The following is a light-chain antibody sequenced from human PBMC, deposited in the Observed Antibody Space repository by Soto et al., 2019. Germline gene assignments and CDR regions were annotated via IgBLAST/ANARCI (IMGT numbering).Light chain of an antibody. CDR2: YDG. V-gene: IGLV3-21*04. J-gene: IGLJ2*01. Sequence: SYELTQPPSVSVAPGETASIPCEGNNIGGKSVHWYQQKPGQAPVLVIYYDGDRPSGIPERFSGSNSGNTATLTLSTVEAGDEADYYCQVWDGAHVIFGGGTQLTVL. CDR1: NIGGKS. CDR3: QVWDGAHVI.